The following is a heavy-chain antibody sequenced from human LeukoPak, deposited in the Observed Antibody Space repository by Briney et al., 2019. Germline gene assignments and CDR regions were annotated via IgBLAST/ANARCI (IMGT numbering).Heavy chain of an antibody. CDR2: ISSSSSYI. J-gene: IGHJ4*02. D-gene: IGHD3/OR15-3a*01. Sequence: GGSLRLSCAASGFTFSSYSMNWVRQAPGKGLEWVSSISSSSSYIYYADSVKGRFTISRDNAKNSLYLQMNSLRPEDTALYYCAKHFCTGLDCSLFDSWGQGTLVTVSS. CDR1: GFTFSSYS. V-gene: IGHV3-21*04. CDR3: AKHFCTGLDCSLFDS.